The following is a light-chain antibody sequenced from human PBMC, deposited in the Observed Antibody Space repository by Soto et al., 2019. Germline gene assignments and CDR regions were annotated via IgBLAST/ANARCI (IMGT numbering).Light chain of an antibody. CDR1: QSVSSY. Sequence: EIVLTQSPATLSLSPGERATLSCRASQSVSSYLAWYQQNPGQAPRLLIYDASNRATGIPARFSGSGSGTDFTLTISSLEPEDFAVYYCQQRSNWSWTFGQGTKVEIK. J-gene: IGKJ1*01. CDR2: DAS. CDR3: QQRSNWSWT. V-gene: IGKV3-11*01.